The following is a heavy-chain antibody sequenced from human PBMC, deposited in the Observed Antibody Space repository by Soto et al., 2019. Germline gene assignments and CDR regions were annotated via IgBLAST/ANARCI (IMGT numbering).Heavy chain of an antibody. CDR2: ISPDGGT. Sequence: SETLSLTCAFYGGSFDDFYWSWVRQSPGKGLEWIGEISPDGGTNYSPSLASRISISADTSKNQFSLHLKSVTAADTGLYYGERGQLVCYGYLTPYYRDIDVWGQGTRVTVSS. V-gene: IGHV4-34*01. CDR1: GGSFDDFY. J-gene: IGHJ6*02. CDR3: ERGQLVCYGYLTPYYRDIDV. D-gene: IGHD1-1*01.